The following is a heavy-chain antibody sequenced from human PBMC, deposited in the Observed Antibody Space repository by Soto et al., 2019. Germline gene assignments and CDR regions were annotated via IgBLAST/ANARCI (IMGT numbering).Heavy chain of an antibody. Sequence: ASGYTFSSYAMHWVRQAPGKGLEWVAVISYDGSNKYYADSVKGRFTISRDNSKNTLYLQMNSLRAEDTAVYYCARGSDIVVVVAATRGWYFDLWGRGTLVTVSS. CDR1: GYTFSSYA. V-gene: IGHV3-30-3*01. CDR3: ARGSDIVVVVAATRGWYFDL. CDR2: ISYDGSNK. J-gene: IGHJ2*01. D-gene: IGHD2-15*01.